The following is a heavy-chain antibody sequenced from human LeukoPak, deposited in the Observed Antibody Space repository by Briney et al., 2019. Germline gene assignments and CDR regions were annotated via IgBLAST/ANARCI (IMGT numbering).Heavy chain of an antibody. CDR3: ARPTYPDPAWYLYYFDY. J-gene: IGHJ4*02. Sequence: GGSLRLSCETSGFLFSGFGMHWVRQSPGKGLEWIAFISYDGSKKYYGDSVKGRFTISRDSSKNILYLQMNSLRAEDTAVYYCARPTYPDPAWYLYYFDYWGQGTLVTVSS. V-gene: IGHV3-33*01. CDR2: ISYDGSKK. CDR1: GFLFSGFG. D-gene: IGHD2-15*01.